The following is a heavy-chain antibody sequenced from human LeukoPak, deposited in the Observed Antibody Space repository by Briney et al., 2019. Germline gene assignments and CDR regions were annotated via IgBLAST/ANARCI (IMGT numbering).Heavy chain of an antibody. D-gene: IGHD2-2*02. Sequence: ASVKVSCQTSGYNFKTHAVSWVRQAPGQGLEWMGWINPNSGGTNYAQKFQGRVTMTRDTSISTAYMELSRLRSDDTAVYYCAKGAQTKIQYCSSTSCYTDYWGQGTLVTVSS. J-gene: IGHJ4*02. CDR1: GYNFKTHA. CDR3: AKGAQTKIQYCSSTSCYTDY. V-gene: IGHV1-2*02. CDR2: INPNSGGT.